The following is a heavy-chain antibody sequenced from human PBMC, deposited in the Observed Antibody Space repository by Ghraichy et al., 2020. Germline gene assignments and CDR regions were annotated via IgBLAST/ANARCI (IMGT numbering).Heavy chain of an antibody. CDR1: GFTFSSYG. D-gene: IGHD1-26*01. CDR2: IRYDGNIK. J-gene: IGHJ6*03. Sequence: GGSLRLSCEASGFTFSSYGMHWVRQAPGKGLQWVTFIRYDGNIKYYEDSVKGRFTVSRDNSKNTIYLHMNSLRVEDSAIYFCAKSLLGYIDAWGKGTTVTVSS. CDR3: AKSLLGYIDA. V-gene: IGHV3-30*02.